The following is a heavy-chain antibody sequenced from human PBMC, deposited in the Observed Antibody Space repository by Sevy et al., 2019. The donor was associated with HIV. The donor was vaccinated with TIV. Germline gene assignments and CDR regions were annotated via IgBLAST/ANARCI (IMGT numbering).Heavy chain of an antibody. CDR2: IRSKAYGGTT. J-gene: IGHJ4*02. V-gene: IGHV3-49*03. D-gene: IGHD1-26*01. CDR1: GFTFGDYA. CDR3: TRDREWELLGEVFDY. Sequence: GGSLRLSCTASGFTFGDYAMSWFHQAPGKGLEWVGFIRSKAYGGTTEYAASVKGRFTISRDDSKSIAYLQMNSLKTEDTAVYYCTRDREWELLGEVFDYWGQGTLVTVSS.